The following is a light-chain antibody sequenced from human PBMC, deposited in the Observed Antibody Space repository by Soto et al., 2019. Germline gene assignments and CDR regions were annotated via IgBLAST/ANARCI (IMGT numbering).Light chain of an antibody. CDR3: QHYNNWPPFMYT. CDR1: QTIFTN. V-gene: IGKV3-15*01. Sequence: EILMTQSPPTLSLSPGESVTLSCRASQTIFTNLAWYQQKAGQAPRLLIYDASSRATGVPPRFSGSGSGTEFTLTISSLQSEDFAVYYCQHYNNWPPFMYTFGQGTKVDIK. CDR2: DAS. J-gene: IGKJ2*01.